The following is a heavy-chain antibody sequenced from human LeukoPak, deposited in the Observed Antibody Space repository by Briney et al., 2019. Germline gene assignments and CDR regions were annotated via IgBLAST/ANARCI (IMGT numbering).Heavy chain of an antibody. J-gene: IGHJ3*02. CDR1: GGSFSGYY. V-gene: IGHV4-34*01. CDR2: INHSGST. Sequence: PSETLSLTCAVYGGSFSGYYWSWIRQPPGKGLEWIGEINHSGSTNYNPSLKSRVTISVDTSKNQFSLKLSSVTAADTAVYYCARPRGLLSPVDAFDIWGQGTMVTVSS. D-gene: IGHD2-21*02. CDR3: ARPRGLLSPVDAFDI.